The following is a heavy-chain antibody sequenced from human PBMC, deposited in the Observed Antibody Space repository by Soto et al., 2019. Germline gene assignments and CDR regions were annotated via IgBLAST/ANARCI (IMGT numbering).Heavy chain of an antibody. V-gene: IGHV3-30*18. CDR1: GFSISSYG. CDR2: ISYDGSNK. Sequence: GGSLRLSCAASGFSISSYGMHWVRQAPGKGLEWVAVISYDGSNKYYADSVKGRFTISRDKSKNTLYLQMNSLRAEDTAVYYCAKVLSGWYGGRLDYWGQGTLVTVSS. D-gene: IGHD6-19*01. CDR3: AKVLSGWYGGRLDY. J-gene: IGHJ4*02.